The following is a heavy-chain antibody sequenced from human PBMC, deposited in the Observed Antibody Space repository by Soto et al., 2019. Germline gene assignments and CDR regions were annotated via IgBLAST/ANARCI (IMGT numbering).Heavy chain of an antibody. D-gene: IGHD5-18*01. Sequence: QVQLQESGPGLVKPSETLSLTCTVSGGSISSYYWSWIRQPPGKGLEWIGYIYYSGSTNYNPSLNRRVALSLDTSKNQFALRLSSVTAADTAVHYCARQFRQGYSYGYYYGMDVWGQGTTVTVSS. CDR3: ARQFRQGYSYGYYYGMDV. CDR1: GGSISSYY. J-gene: IGHJ6*02. V-gene: IGHV4-59*01. CDR2: IYYSGST.